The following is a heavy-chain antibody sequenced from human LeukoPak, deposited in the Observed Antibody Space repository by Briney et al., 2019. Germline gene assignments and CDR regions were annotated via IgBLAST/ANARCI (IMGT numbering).Heavy chain of an antibody. CDR1: GGSFSGYY. J-gene: IGHJ4*02. V-gene: IGHV4-34*01. CDR2: INHSGST. CDR3: AREETDY. Sequence: ETLSLTCAVYGGSFSGYYWSWIRQPPGKGLEWIGEINHSGSTNYNPSLKSRVTISVDTSKNQFPLKLSSVTAADTAVYYCAREETDYWGQGTLVTVSS.